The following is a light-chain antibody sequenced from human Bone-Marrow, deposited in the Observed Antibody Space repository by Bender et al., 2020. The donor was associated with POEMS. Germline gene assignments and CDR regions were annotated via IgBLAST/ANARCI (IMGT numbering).Light chain of an antibody. V-gene: IGLV1-40*01. Sequence: VLTQPPSVSVAPGKTATITCGGNSIGSESVHWYQQLPGRAPTLLIYGNNNRPSGVPDRFSGSKSGPSASLAITGLQAEDGADYYCQAYDNSLNGLVFGGGTTLTVL. J-gene: IGLJ2*01. CDR3: QAYDNSLNGLV. CDR2: GNN. CDR1: SIGSES.